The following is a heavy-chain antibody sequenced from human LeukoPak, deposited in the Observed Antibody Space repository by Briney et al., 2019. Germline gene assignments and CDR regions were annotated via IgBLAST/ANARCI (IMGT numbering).Heavy chain of an antibody. CDR2: INPNSGGT. Sequence: ASVKVSCKASGYTFTGYYMHWVRQAPGQGLEWMGWINPNSGGTNYAQKFQGRVTMTRDTSISTAYMELSRLRSDDTAVYYCARLPREGSGRSMDVWGKGTTVTVSS. D-gene: IGHD3-10*01. CDR3: ARLPREGSGRSMDV. CDR1: GYTFTGYY. V-gene: IGHV1-2*02. J-gene: IGHJ6*04.